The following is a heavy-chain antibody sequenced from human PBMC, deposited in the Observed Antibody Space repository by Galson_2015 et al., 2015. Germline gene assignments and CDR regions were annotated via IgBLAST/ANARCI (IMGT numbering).Heavy chain of an antibody. CDR3: TRGAGRGQDFDY. CDR2: IYYTGDT. V-gene: IGHV4-59*01. D-gene: IGHD6-19*01. CDR1: GGSITDSY. Sequence: SETLSLTCPVSGGSITDSYWSWIRQPPGKGLEWIGYIYYTGDTNYNPSLKGRVIISLDTSKNQFSLKVSSVTAADTAMYYCTRGAGRGQDFDYWGQGTLVTVSS. J-gene: IGHJ4*02.